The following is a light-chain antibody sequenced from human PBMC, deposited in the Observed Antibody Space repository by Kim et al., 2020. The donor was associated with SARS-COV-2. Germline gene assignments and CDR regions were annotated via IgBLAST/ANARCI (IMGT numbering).Light chain of an antibody. V-gene: IGLV5-45*03. J-gene: IGLJ3*02. Sequence: QPVLTQPSSLSASPGASASLTCTLRSDINVGTYRIYWYQQKPGSPPQYLLRYKSDSDKQQGSGVPSRFSGSKDASANAGILLISGLQSEDEADYYCLIWHDSAWVFGGGTQLTVL. CDR2: YKSDSDK. CDR1: SDINVGTYR. CDR3: LIWHDSAWV.